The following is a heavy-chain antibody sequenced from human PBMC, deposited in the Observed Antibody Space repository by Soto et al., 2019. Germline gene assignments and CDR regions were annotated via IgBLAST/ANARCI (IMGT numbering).Heavy chain of an antibody. D-gene: IGHD6-13*01. CDR2: IYYSGST. Sequence: SETLSLTCTVSVGSIGSSSYNGCCIRQPPWKGLEWIGSIYYSGSTYYNPSLKSRVTISVDTSKNQFSLKLSSVTAADTAVYYCARHTRRYSSSWYNWFEPWGQGTLVTVSS. CDR3: ARHTRRYSSSWYNWFEP. CDR1: VGSIGSSSYN. V-gene: IGHV4-39*01. J-gene: IGHJ5*02.